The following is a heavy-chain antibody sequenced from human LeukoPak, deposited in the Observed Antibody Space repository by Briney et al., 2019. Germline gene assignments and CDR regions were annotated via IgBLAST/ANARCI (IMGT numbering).Heavy chain of an antibody. Sequence: PGGSLRLSCAASGFTFSNYAMSWVRQAPGKGLEWVSVIGGSTNSTYYTDSVKGRFTISRDNSKNTLSLQMNSLRVEDTAMYFCAKDIQLSTWGLGTMVTVSS. D-gene: IGHD5-24*01. J-gene: IGHJ3*01. CDR3: AKDIQLST. CDR2: IGGSTNST. CDR1: GFTFSNYA. V-gene: IGHV3-23*01.